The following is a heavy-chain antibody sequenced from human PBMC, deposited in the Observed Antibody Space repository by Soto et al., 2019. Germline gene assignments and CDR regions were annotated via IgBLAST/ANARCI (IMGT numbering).Heavy chain of an antibody. Sequence: AASVKVSCKVSGYTLTELSMHWVRQAPGKGLEWMGGFDPEDGETIYAQKFQGRVTMTEDTSTDAAYMELSSLRSEDTAVYYCATDEVAAAGLLNAFDIWGQGTMVTVSS. D-gene: IGHD6-13*01. V-gene: IGHV1-24*01. CDR3: ATDEVAAAGLLNAFDI. CDR2: FDPEDGET. CDR1: GYTLTELS. J-gene: IGHJ3*02.